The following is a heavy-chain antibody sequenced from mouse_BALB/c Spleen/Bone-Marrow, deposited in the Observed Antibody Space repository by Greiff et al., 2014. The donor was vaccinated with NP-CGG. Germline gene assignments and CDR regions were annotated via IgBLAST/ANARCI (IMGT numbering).Heavy chain of an antibody. V-gene: IGHV1-62-2*01. CDR1: GYTFTEYI. Sequence: QVQLQQSGAELVKPGASVKLSCKASGYTFTEYIIHWVKQRSGQGLEWIGWFYPGSGSIKYNAKSKDKATLTADKSSSTVDMELRKLPSEDSAVYFGARHDDSGSSYDYAMDYWGQGTSLTVSS. CDR2: FYPGSGSI. D-gene: IGHD1-1*01. CDR3: ARHDDSGSSYDYAMDY. J-gene: IGHJ4*01.